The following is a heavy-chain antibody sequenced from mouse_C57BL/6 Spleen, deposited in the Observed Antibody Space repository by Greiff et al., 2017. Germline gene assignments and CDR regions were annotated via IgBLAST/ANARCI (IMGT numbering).Heavy chain of an antibody. Sequence: QVQLQQSGAELVRPGTSVKVSCKASGYAFTNYLIEWVKQRPGQGLEWIGVINPGSGGTNYNEKFKGKATLTADKSSSTAYMQLSSLTSEDSAVYFCERCGSLYAMDYWGQGTSVTVSS. D-gene: IGHD1-1*02. CDR3: ERCGSLYAMDY. J-gene: IGHJ4*01. CDR2: INPGSGGT. CDR1: GYAFTNYL. V-gene: IGHV1-54*01.